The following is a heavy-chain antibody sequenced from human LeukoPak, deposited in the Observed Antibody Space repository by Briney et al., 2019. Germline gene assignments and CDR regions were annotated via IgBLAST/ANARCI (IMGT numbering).Heavy chain of an antibody. D-gene: IGHD3-22*01. V-gene: IGHV4-34*01. CDR3: ARARGDYYDSSGYYSAFDY. CDR2: INHSGSA. Sequence: SETLSLTCAVYGGPFCGYYWGWIRQPPGKGLEWIGEINHSGSANYNPFLKSRVTISVDMSKNQFSLKLSSVTAADTAVYYCARARGDYYDSSGYYSAFDYWGQGTLVTVSS. J-gene: IGHJ4*02. CDR1: GGPFCGYY.